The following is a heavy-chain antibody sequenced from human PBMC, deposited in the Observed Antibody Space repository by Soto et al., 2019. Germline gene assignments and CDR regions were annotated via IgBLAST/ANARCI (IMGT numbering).Heavy chain of an antibody. D-gene: IGHD6-19*01. CDR3: ARGEYSSGTYYYYYGMDV. V-gene: IGHV1-8*01. J-gene: IGHJ6*02. CDR1: GYTFTSYD. Sequence: ASVKVSCKASGYTFTSYDINWVRQATGQGLEWMGWMNPNSGNTGYAQKFQGRVTMTRNTSISTAYMELSSLRSEDTAVYYCARGEYSSGTYYYYYGMDVWGQRTTVTVSS. CDR2: MNPNSGNT.